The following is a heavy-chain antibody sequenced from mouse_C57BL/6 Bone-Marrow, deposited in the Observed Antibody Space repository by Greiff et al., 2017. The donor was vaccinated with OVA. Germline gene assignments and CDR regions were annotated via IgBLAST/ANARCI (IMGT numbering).Heavy chain of an antibody. CDR3: TTGFYYYGAWFAY. D-gene: IGHD1-1*01. Sequence: EVQLVESGAELVRPGASVKLSCTASGFNIKDDYMHWVKQRPEQGLEWIGWIDPENGDTEYASKFQGKAPITADTSSNTAYLQLSSLTSENTAVYYCTTGFYYYGAWFAYWGQGTLVTVSA. CDR2: IDPENGDT. V-gene: IGHV14-4*01. J-gene: IGHJ3*01. CDR1: GFNIKDDY.